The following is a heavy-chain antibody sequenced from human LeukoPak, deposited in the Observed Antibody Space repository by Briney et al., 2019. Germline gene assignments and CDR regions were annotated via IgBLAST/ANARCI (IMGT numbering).Heavy chain of an antibody. V-gene: IGHV4-34*01. J-gene: IGHJ4*02. CDR1: GGSFSVYY. Sequence: SETLSLTCAVYGGSFSVYYWSWIRQPPGKGLEWIGEINHGGSTNYSPSLKSRVTISVDTSKNQFSLKLSSVTAADTAVYCCARGGVRRVPNSWGQGTLVTVSS. CDR2: INHGGST. CDR3: ARGGVRRVPNS. D-gene: IGHD2-8*01.